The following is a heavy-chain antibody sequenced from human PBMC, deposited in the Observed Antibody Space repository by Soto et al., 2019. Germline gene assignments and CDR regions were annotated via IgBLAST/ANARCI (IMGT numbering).Heavy chain of an antibody. CDR3: ARAGFYYYDSSGYP. CDR1: GGSFIGYY. J-gene: IGHJ5*02. CDR2: INHSGST. V-gene: IGHV4-34*01. Sequence: SETLSLTCAVYGGSFIGYYWSCIRQPPGKGLEWIGEINHSGSTNYNPSLKSRVTISVDTSKNQFSLKLSSVTAADTAVYYCARAGFYYYDSSGYPWGQGTLVTVSS. D-gene: IGHD3-22*01.